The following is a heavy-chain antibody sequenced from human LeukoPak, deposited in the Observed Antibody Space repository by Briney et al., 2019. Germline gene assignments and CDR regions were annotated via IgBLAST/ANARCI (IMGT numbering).Heavy chain of an antibody. Sequence: GGSLRLSCAASGFTFSSYSMNWVRQAPGKGLEWVSSISSSSSYVYYADSVKGRFTISRDNAKNSLYLQMNSLRAEDTAVYYCARGQDTAVVAFDYWGQGTLVTVSS. V-gene: IGHV3-21*01. CDR2: ISSSSSYV. D-gene: IGHD5-18*01. J-gene: IGHJ4*02. CDR1: GFTFSSYS. CDR3: ARGQDTAVVAFDY.